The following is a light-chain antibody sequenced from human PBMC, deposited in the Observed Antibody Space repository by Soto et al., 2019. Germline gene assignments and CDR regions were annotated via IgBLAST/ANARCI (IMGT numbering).Light chain of an antibody. CDR2: EVT. J-gene: IGLJ2*01. Sequence: QSALTQPASVSGSPGQSITVSCTGTSSDVGGHNYVSWFQQHPGQAPKLLIYEVTTRPSGVSNRFSGSKSGNTASLTISGLQAEDEAYYYCWSYAGNTIFVFGGGTKLTVL. CDR1: SSDVGGHNY. CDR3: WSYAGNTIFV. V-gene: IGLV2-14*01.